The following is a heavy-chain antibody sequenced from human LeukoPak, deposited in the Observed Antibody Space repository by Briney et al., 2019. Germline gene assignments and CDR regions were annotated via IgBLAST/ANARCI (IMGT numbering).Heavy chain of an antibody. J-gene: IGHJ6*03. CDR2: IKQDGSEK. CDR3: ARDGRVYGTTMYYYYYYMDV. CDR1: GFTFSSYW. V-gene: IGHV3-7*01. Sequence: GGSRRLSCAASGFTFSSYWMSWVRQAPGKGLERVANIKQDGSEKYYVDSVKGRFTISRDNAKNSLYLQMNSLRAEDTAVYYCARDGRVYGTTMYYYYYYMDVWGKGTTVTVSS. D-gene: IGHD1-7*01.